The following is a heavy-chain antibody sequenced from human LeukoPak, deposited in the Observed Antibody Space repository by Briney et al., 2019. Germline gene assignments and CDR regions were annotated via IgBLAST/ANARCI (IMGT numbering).Heavy chain of an antibody. CDR3: ARHRTLGVVDY. V-gene: IGHV4-31*03. CDR1: GGSISSGVYY. CDR2: IYNSGIT. Sequence: SETLSLTCTVSGGSISSGVYYWSWIRQDPGKGLEWIGYIYNSGITYYNPSLKSRVTISLDMSRNQFSLNLNSVTAADTAVYYCARHRTLGVVDYWGQGTLVTVSS. J-gene: IGHJ4*02. D-gene: IGHD3-10*01.